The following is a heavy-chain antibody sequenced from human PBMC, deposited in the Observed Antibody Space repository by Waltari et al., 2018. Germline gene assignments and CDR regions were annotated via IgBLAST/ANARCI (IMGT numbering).Heavy chain of an antibody. D-gene: IGHD3-10*01. V-gene: IGHV1-69*14. CDR2: TIPIFGTA. CDR1: GGTFSSYA. J-gene: IGHJ6*03. Sequence: QVQLVQSGAEVTKPGSSVQVSCKASGGTFSSYAIRWVRQAPGQGLEWMGGTIPIFGTANYAQKFQGRVTITADKSTSTAYMELSSLRSEDTAVYYCARARPVYYYGSGTPRYMDVWGKGTTVTVSS. CDR3: ARARPVYYYGSGTPRYMDV.